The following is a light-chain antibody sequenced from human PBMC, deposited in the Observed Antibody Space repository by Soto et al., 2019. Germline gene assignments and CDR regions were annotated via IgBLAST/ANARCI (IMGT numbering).Light chain of an antibody. CDR2: EVT. CDR3: SSYAGSKNLV. Sequence: QSALTQPPSASGSPGQSVTISCTGTNNDVGVYSYVSWYQQHPGKAPKLMIYEVTKRPSGVPDRFSGSKSGNTASLTGSGLQAEDEADYYCSSYAGSKNLVFGGGTKVTVL. CDR1: NNDVGVYSY. V-gene: IGLV2-8*01. J-gene: IGLJ2*01.